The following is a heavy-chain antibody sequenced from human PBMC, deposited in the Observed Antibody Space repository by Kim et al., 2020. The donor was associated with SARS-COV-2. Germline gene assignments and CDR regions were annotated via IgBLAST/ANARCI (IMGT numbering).Heavy chain of an antibody. CDR1: GGSISSYY. Sequence: SETLSLTCTVPGGSISSYYWSWIRQPPGKGLEWIGYIYYSGSTNYNPSLKSRVTISIDTSKNQFSLRLSSVTAADTAVYYCARRPGLQNWFDPWGQGTLV. CDR3: ARRPGLQNWFDP. V-gene: IGHV4-59*08. CDR2: IYYSGST. J-gene: IGHJ5*02.